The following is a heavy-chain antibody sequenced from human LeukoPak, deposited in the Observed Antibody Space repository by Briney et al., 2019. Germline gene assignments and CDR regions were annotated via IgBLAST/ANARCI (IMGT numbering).Heavy chain of an antibody. CDR2: INHSGST. CDR1: GGSFSGYY. J-gene: IGHJ4*02. CDR3: ARANCSSNSCEENYFDY. Sequence: SETLSLTCAVYGGSFSGYYRSWIRQPPGKGLEWIGEINHSGSTNYNPSLKSRVTISVDTSKNQFSLKLSSVTAADTAVYYCARANCSSNSCEENYFDYWGQGTLVSVSS. V-gene: IGHV4-34*01. D-gene: IGHD2-2*01.